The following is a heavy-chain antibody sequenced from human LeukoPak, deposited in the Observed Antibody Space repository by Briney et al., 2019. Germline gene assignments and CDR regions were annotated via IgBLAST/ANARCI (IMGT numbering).Heavy chain of an antibody. Sequence: GGSLRLSCAASGFTVSSNYMSWVRQAPGKGLEWVSVIYSGGSTYYADSVKGRFTISRDNSKNTLYLQMNSLRAEDTAVYYCARRSGYYHSFDYWGQGTLVTVSS. CDR1: GFTVSSNY. J-gene: IGHJ4*02. D-gene: IGHD3-22*01. V-gene: IGHV3-53*01. CDR2: IYSGGST. CDR3: ARRSGYYHSFDY.